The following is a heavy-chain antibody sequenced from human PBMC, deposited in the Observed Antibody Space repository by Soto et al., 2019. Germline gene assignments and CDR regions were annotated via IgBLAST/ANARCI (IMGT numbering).Heavy chain of an antibody. CDR3: ARGGPVVVVTAALDY. D-gene: IGHD2-21*02. CDR1: GDTFTDYY. J-gene: IGHJ4*02. V-gene: IGHV1-46*01. Sequence: QVQLMQSGAEVKKPGASVKVSCKASGDTFTDYYIHWVRQAPGQGLEWMGTVNPSGGHTTYAQHSLGRVTLTRDTSHRTLYMELTSLTSDDTAIQYCARGGPVVVVTAALDYWGQGTLVPVSS. CDR2: VNPSGGHT.